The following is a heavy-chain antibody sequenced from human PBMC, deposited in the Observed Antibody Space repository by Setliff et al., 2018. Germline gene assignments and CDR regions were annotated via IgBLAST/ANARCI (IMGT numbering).Heavy chain of an antibody. CDR3: ARDTSGRDALDV. D-gene: IGHD3-10*01. CDR2: ISAGGSRT. Sequence: GGSLRLSCSASGFTFSSYAMNWVRQAPGKGLEWVSFISAGGSRTYYADSVKGRVTISRDNSKNTLYLQMSSLRAEDTAIYYCARDTSGRDALDVWGQGTTVTVSS. CDR1: GFTFSSYA. J-gene: IGHJ3*01. V-gene: IGHV3-23*01.